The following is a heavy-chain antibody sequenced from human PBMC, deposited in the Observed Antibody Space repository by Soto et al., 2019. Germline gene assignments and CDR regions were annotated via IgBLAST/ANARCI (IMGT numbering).Heavy chain of an antibody. V-gene: IGHV3-33*01. J-gene: IGHJ4*02. CDR3: ARVSGYDEAPFDY. CDR1: GFTFSSYG. Sequence: QVQLVESGGCVVQPGRSLRLSCAASGFTFSSYGMHWVRQAPGKGLEWVAVIWYDGSNKYYADSVKGRFTISRDNSKNTLYLQMNSLRAEDTAVYYCARVSGYDEAPFDYWGQGTLVTVSS. D-gene: IGHD5-12*01. CDR2: IWYDGSNK.